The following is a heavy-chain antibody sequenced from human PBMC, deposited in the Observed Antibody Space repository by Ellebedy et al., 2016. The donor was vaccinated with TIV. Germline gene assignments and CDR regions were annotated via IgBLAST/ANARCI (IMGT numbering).Heavy chain of an antibody. CDR1: GFTFSRHW. CDR3: AKLAGISSWYAEY. J-gene: IGHJ4*02. Sequence: GESLKISCAASGFTFSRHWMHWIRQAPGKGLVWLSRINGDGGFTSHADFVKGRFTISRDNAKNTLYLQMNSLKAEDTAMYYCAKLAGISSWYAEYWGQGTLVTVSS. D-gene: IGHD6-13*01. V-gene: IGHV3-74*01. CDR2: INGDGGFT.